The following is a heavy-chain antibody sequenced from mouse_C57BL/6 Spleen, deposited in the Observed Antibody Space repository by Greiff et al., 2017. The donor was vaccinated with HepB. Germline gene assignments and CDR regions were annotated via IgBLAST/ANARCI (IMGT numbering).Heavy chain of an antibody. CDR1: GFTFSDYG. J-gene: IGHJ2*01. Sequence: DVMLVESGGGLVKPGGSLKLSCAASGFTFSDYGMHWVRQAPEKGLEWVAYISSGSSTIYYADTVKGRFTISRDNAKNTLFLQMTSLRSEDTAMYYCARRITTVVENYFDYWGQGTTLTVSS. V-gene: IGHV5-17*01. D-gene: IGHD1-1*01. CDR2: ISSGSSTI. CDR3: ARRITTVVENYFDY.